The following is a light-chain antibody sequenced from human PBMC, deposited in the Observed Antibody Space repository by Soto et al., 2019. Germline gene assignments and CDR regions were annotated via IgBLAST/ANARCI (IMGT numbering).Light chain of an antibody. Sequence: QSVLTQPPSVSGAPGRKVTISCTGTSSNIGADYHVHWYQHLPGTVPKLLIYNSYVRPSGVPDRFSASKSGTSASLTITGLQADDEADYYCGTWDTSLSAFYVFGTGTKLTVL. V-gene: IGLV1-40*01. CDR3: GTWDTSLSAFYV. J-gene: IGLJ1*01. CDR2: NSY. CDR1: SSNIGADYH.